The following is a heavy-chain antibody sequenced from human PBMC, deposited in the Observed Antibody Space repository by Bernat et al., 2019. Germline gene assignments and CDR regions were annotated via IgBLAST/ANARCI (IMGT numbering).Heavy chain of an antibody. V-gene: IGHV1-24*01. CDR2: FDPEDGET. Sequence: QVQLVQSGAEVKKPGASVKVSCKVSGYTLTELSMHWVRQAPGKGLEWMGGFDPEDGETIYAQKLQGRVPRTEEPATEPAYMELSSLSSGDTAVYYWATVSGGGSVTYYYGSGSHNWFDPWGQGTLVTVSS. CDR1: GYTLTELS. J-gene: IGHJ5*02. D-gene: IGHD3-10*01. CDR3: ATVSGGGSVTYYYGSGSHNWFDP.